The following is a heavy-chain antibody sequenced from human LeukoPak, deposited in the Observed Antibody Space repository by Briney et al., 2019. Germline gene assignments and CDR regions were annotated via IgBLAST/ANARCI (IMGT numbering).Heavy chain of an antibody. D-gene: IGHD2-15*01. CDR1: GFTFSSYE. V-gene: IGHV3-48*03. Sequence: GGSLRLSCAASGFTFSSYEMNWVRQAPGKGLEWVSYISSSGGTIYYADSVKGRFTISRDNAKKVLYLQMNSLRVEDTAVYYCAKDGYCSGGSCPTLDYWGQGTLVTVSS. CDR2: ISSSGGTI. CDR3: AKDGYCSGGSCPTLDY. J-gene: IGHJ4*02.